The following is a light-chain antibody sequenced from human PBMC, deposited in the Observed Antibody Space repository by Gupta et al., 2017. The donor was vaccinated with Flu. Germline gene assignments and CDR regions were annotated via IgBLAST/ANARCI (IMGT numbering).Light chain of an antibody. J-gene: IGKJ3*01. CDR2: DAA. V-gene: IGKV3-11*01. CDR1: QSVRSY. CDR3: QKHSNWPPFT. Sequence: EIVLTQSPATLSLSPGERAALSCRASQSVRSYLAWYQQKPGQAPRLLIYDAANRDTGVAARFSGRGGGKHVSLTISSREQEEFAGYCCQKHSNWPPFTFGHGTTVDIK.